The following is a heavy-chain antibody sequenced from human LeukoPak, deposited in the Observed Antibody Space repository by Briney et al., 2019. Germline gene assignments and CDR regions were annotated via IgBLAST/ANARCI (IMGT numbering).Heavy chain of an antibody. Sequence: ASVKVSCKASGYTFTSYDINWVRQATGQGLEWMGWMNPNSGNTGYAQKFQGRVTITRNTSISTAYMELSSLRSEDTAAYYCARSAYCSSTSCRSWFDPWGQGTLVTVSS. J-gene: IGHJ5*02. V-gene: IGHV1-8*03. CDR2: MNPNSGNT. CDR1: GYTFTSYD. CDR3: ARSAYCSSTSCRSWFDP. D-gene: IGHD2-2*01.